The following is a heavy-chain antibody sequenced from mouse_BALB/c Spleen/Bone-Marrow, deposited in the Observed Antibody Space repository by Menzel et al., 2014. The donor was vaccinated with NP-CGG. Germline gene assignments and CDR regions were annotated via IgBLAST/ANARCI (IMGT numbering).Heavy chain of an antibody. CDR1: GYSFTGYT. V-gene: IGHV1-18*01. CDR2: INPYNGNT. D-gene: IGHD2-10*01. Sequence: EVQLQQSGPELVKPGASMKISCKASGYSFTGYTMNWVKQSHGKNLEWIGLINPYNGNTNYNQKFKGKATLTVDKSSSTAYMELLSLTSEDSAVYYCARPGTYYGNYCYAMDYWGQGTSVTVSS. CDR3: ARPGTYYGNYCYAMDY. J-gene: IGHJ4*01.